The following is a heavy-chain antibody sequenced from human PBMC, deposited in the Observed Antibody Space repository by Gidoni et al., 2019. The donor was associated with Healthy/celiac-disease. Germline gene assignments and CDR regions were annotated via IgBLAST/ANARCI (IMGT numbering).Heavy chain of an antibody. D-gene: IGHD6-13*01. Sequence: QVQLQQWGAGLLKPSEPLSLTCAVYGGSFSGYYWSWIRQPPGKGLEWIGEINHSGSTNYNPSLKSRVTISVDTSKNQFSLKLSSVTAADTAVYYCARGRVAAAGPFDYWGQGTLVTVSS. J-gene: IGHJ4*02. V-gene: IGHV4-34*01. CDR2: INHSGST. CDR3: ARGRVAAAGPFDY. CDR1: GGSFSGYY.